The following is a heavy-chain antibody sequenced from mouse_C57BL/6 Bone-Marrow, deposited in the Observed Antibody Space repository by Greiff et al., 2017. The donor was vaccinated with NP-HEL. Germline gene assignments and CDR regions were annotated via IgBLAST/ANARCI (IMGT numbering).Heavy chain of an antibody. J-gene: IGHJ1*03. D-gene: IGHD4-1*01. Sequence: EVKVVESGGGLVQSGRSLRLSCATSGFTFSDFYMEWVRQAPGKGLEWIAASRNKANDYTTEYSASVKGRFIVSRDTSQSILYLQMNALRAEDTSIYYCARDNWDWYFDVGGTGTTVTVSS. V-gene: IGHV7-1*01. CDR1: GFTFSDFY. CDR2: SRNKANDYTT. CDR3: ARDNWDWYFDV.